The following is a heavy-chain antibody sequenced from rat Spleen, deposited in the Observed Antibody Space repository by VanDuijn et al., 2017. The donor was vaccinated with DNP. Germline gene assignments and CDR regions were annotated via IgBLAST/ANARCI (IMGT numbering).Heavy chain of an antibody. CDR3: ARHGRVTTVAAYWYFDF. CDR1: GFTFSDYA. CDR2: ISYDGTRT. J-gene: IGHJ1*01. Sequence: EVQLVESGGGLVQPGNSLKLSCAASGFTFSDYAMAWVRQAPTKGLEWVATISYDGTRTYYRASVKGRFTISRDYAKPTLYLQMDSLRSEDPATYFCARHGRVTTVAAYWYFDFWGPGTMVTVSS. V-gene: IGHV5S10*01. D-gene: IGHD1-11*01.